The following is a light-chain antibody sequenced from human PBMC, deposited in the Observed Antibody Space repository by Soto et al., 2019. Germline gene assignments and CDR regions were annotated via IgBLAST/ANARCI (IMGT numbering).Light chain of an antibody. CDR2: DAS. CDR1: QSVSSSY. CDR3: QQYVRSPPSWT. V-gene: IGKV3-20*01. Sequence: ETVLTQSPGTLSLSPGERATLSCRASQSVSSSYLAWYQQKPGQAPRLLIYDASSRATGIPDRFSGSGSGKDFTLTISRLEADDFAVYYCQQYVRSPPSWTCGQGPKVEIK. J-gene: IGKJ1*01.